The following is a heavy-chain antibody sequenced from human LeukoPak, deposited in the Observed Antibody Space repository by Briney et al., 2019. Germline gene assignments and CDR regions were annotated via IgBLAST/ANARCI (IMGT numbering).Heavy chain of an antibody. CDR3: AKTQWLVMYYFDY. V-gene: IGHV3-23*01. D-gene: IGHD6-19*01. Sequence: GGSLRLSCADSGFTFSSYAMNWVRQAPGKGLEWVSAISGSGGSTYYADSVKGRFTISRDNSKNTLYLQMNSLRAEDTAVYYCAKTQWLVMYYFDYWGQGTLVTVSS. CDR1: GFTFSSYA. CDR2: ISGSGGST. J-gene: IGHJ4*02.